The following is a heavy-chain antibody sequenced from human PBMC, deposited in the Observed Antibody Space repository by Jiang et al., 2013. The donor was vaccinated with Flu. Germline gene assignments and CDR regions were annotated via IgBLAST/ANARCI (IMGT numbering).Heavy chain of an antibody. CDR3: AIGGLVAAAGTIDP. Sequence: VQLVESGAEVKKPGSSVKVSCKASGGTFSSYVIIWVRQAPGQGLEWMGGIVPIFDSPNYAQNFQGRVTFTADESTSTAYMEMSSLRPDDTAVYYCAIGGLVAAAGTIDPWGQGTQVTVSS. CDR1: GGTFSSYV. V-gene: IGHV1-69*01. CDR2: IVPIFDSP. D-gene: IGHD6-13*01. J-gene: IGHJ5*02.